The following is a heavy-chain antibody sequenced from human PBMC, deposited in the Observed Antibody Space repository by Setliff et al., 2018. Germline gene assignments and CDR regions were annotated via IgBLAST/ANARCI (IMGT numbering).Heavy chain of an antibody. Sequence: LSLTCTVSGASISSGSNYWSWIRQPAGKGLEWIGRIYTSGTTNYSPSFKSRVTISADTSKNQISLKLNSVTAADTAVYYCRQAVVGRDVFDVWGQGTMVTVSS. CDR3: RQAVVGRDVFDV. D-gene: IGHD1-1*01. CDR1: GASISSGSNY. V-gene: IGHV4-61*02. J-gene: IGHJ3*01. CDR2: IYTSGTT.